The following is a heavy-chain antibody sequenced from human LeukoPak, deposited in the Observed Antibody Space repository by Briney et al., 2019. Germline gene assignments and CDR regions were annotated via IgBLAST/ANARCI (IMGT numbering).Heavy chain of an antibody. J-gene: IGHJ4*02. V-gene: IGHV3-21*01. Sequence: GGSLRLSCAASGFTFSSYNMNWVRQAPGKGLEWVSSISSSSSYIYYADSVKGRFTISRDNAKNSLYLQMNSLRAEDTAVYYCARDRRYYYDSSGYYFDEDFDYWGQGTLVTVSS. D-gene: IGHD3-22*01. CDR2: ISSSSSYI. CDR1: GFTFSSYN. CDR3: ARDRRYYYDSSGYYFDEDFDY.